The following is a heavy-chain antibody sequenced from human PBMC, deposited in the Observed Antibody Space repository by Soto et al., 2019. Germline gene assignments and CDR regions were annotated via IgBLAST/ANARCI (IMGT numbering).Heavy chain of an antibody. Sequence: SETLSLTCAVYGGSFSGYYWSWIRQPPGKGLEWIGEINHSGSTNYNPSLKSRVTISVDTSKNQFSLKLSSVTAADTAVYYCARVRDIVVVPAYGMDVWGQGTTVTVS. CDR2: INHSGST. CDR3: ARVRDIVVVPAYGMDV. CDR1: GGSFSGYY. J-gene: IGHJ6*02. V-gene: IGHV4-34*01. D-gene: IGHD2-2*01.